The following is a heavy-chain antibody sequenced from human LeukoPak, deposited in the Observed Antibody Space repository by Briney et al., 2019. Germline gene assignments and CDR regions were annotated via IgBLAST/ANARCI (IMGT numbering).Heavy chain of an antibody. D-gene: IGHD6-19*01. CDR1: GFTFTTYW. Sequence: PGGSLRLSCAASGFTFTTYWMSWVRQAPGKGLGWVSYISSSGSTIYYADSVKRRFTIPRDNAKNSVYLQMNSLRGEDTAVYYCARIGDSSGWYYYYYMDVWGKGTTVTISS. J-gene: IGHJ6*03. V-gene: IGHV3-48*04. CDR2: ISSSGSTI. CDR3: ARIGDSSGWYYYYYMDV.